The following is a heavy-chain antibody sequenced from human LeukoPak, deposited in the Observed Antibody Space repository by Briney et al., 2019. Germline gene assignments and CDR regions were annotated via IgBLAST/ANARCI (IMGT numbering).Heavy chain of an antibody. V-gene: IGHV3-23*01. D-gene: IGHD6-19*01. Sequence: PGGSLRLSCAASGFTFSSYAMSWVRQAPGKGLEWVSAISGSGGSTYYADSVKGRFTISRDNSKNTLYLQMNSLRAEDTAVYYCAKDQYSSGWYGYYAFDIWGQGTMVTVSS. J-gene: IGHJ3*02. CDR3: AKDQYSSGWYGYYAFDI. CDR2: ISGSGGST. CDR1: GFTFSSYA.